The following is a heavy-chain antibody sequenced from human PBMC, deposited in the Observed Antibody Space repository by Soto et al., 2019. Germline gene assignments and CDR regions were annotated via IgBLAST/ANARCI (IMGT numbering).Heavy chain of an antibody. CDR1: GYSFTTYW. D-gene: IGHD4-17*01. Sequence: GESLKISCKGSGYSFTTYWIGWVRQMPGKGLEWMGVIYPGDSDTRFSPSFQGQVTISVDMSISTAFYFCVKGLHDYGDYGNGDYMASWGQGTLVTVSS. V-gene: IGHV5-51*01. CDR3: DYMAS. CDR2: IYPGDSDT. J-gene: IGHJ5*02.